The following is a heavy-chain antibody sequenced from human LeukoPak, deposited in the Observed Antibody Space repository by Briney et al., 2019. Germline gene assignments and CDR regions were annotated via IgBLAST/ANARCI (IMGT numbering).Heavy chain of an antibody. CDR1: EFAFSTYN. CDR3: ARLIAAAGVDYYYGMDV. CDR2: ISTGSSTT. J-gene: IGHJ6*02. D-gene: IGHD6-13*01. V-gene: IGHV3-48*02. Sequence: PGGSLRLSCAASEFAFSTYNMNWVRQAPGKGLEWVSYISTGSSTTYYADSVKGRFTISRDNVENSLYLQMNSLRDEDTAVYYCARLIAAAGVDYYYGMDVWGQGTTVTVSS.